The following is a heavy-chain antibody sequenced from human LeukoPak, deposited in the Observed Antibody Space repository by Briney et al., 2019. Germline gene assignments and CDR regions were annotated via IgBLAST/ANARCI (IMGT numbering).Heavy chain of an antibody. D-gene: IGHD3-9*01. Sequence: ASVKVSCKVSGYTLTELSMHWVRQAPGKGLEWMGGFDPEDGETIYAQKFQGRVTMTEDTSTDTAYMELSSLRSEDAAVYYCATDPQLRYFDWSYWGQGTLVTVSS. CDR2: FDPEDGET. CDR1: GYTLTELS. V-gene: IGHV1-24*01. CDR3: ATDPQLRYFDWSY. J-gene: IGHJ4*02.